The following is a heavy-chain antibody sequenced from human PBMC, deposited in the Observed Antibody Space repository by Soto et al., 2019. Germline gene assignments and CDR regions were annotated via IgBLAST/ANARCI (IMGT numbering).Heavy chain of an antibody. CDR1: GGSFSGYY. CDR2: INPSGST. Sequence: QVQLQQWGAGLLKSSETLSLTCAVYGGSFSGYYWSWVLQPPGTGLEWIGEINPSGSTNYKPSLKSRVTISVDTSKKQFSLKVNSVTATDTAVYYCARRPGRAYGIDVWGQGTTVTVSS. D-gene: IGHD2-15*01. J-gene: IGHJ6*02. CDR3: ARRPGRAYGIDV. V-gene: IGHV4-34*01.